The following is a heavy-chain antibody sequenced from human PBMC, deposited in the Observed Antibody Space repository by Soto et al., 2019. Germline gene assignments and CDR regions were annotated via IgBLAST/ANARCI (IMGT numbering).Heavy chain of an antibody. CDR3: AAYYYDSSGYYSLDAFDI. V-gene: IGHV4-59*01. CDR1: GGSISSYY. D-gene: IGHD3-22*01. J-gene: IGHJ3*02. Sequence: SETLSLTCTGSGGSISSYYWSWIRQPPGKGLEWIGYIYYSGSTNYNPSLKSRVTISVDTSKNQFSLKLSSVTAADTAVYYCAAYYYDSSGYYSLDAFDIWGQGTMVTVSS. CDR2: IYYSGST.